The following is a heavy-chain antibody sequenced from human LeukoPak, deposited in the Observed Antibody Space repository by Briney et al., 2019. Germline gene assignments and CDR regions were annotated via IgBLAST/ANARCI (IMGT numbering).Heavy chain of an antibody. D-gene: IGHD4-17*01. J-gene: IGHJ4*02. CDR3: ARVNYGDYLPSFDY. CDR1: GFTFDDYA. Sequence: PGGSLRLSCAASGFTFDDYAMHWVRQAPGKGLEWVSYISISSGIIYYADSVKGRFTISRDNAKNSLYLQMNSLRAEDTAMYYCARVNYGDYLPSFDYWGQGTLVTVSS. V-gene: IGHV3-48*01. CDR2: ISISSGII.